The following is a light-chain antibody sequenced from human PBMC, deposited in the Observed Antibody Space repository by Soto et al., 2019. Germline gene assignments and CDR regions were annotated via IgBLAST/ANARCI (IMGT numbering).Light chain of an antibody. J-gene: IGKJ2*02. CDR2: EAS. V-gene: IGKV3-11*01. Sequence: EIVLTQSPATLSLSPGERATLSCRASQSVGSYLAWYQQKPGQAPRLLIYEASNRATGIPARFSGSGSGTDFTLTISCLEPEDFAVYFCQQRSNWPRGTFGQGTKVEIK. CDR3: QQRSNWPRGT. CDR1: QSVGSY.